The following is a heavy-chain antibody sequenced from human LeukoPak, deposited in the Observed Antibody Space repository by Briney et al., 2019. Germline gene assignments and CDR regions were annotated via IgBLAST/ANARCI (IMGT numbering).Heavy chain of an antibody. CDR2: ISSTGSSI. J-gene: IGHJ5*02. V-gene: IGHV3-21*01. Sequence: GGSLRLSCAASGFTFSYYTMSWVRQAPGKGLEWASSISSTGSSIYYADSVKGRFTISRDNAKNSLYLQMSSLRVEDTAVYYCARDDVAWNDVHWFDPWGQGTLVTGSS. D-gene: IGHD1-1*01. CDR1: GFTFSYYT. CDR3: ARDDVAWNDVHWFDP.